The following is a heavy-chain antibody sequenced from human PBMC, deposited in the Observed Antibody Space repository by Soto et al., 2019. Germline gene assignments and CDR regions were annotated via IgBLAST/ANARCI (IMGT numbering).Heavy chain of an antibody. V-gene: IGHV4-38-2*01. Sequence: PSETLSLTCVVAGYSISSNSYWGWIRQTPGKGLEWMGSIHHSGNTYYSPSLESRVSMSIDTSKNQLSLKLTFVTAADTAVYYCGTSKIFDILTGFTSSGMDVWGQGTTVTVSS. D-gene: IGHD3-9*01. CDR2: IHHSGNT. CDR1: GYSISSNSY. CDR3: GTSKIFDILTGFTSSGMDV. J-gene: IGHJ6*01.